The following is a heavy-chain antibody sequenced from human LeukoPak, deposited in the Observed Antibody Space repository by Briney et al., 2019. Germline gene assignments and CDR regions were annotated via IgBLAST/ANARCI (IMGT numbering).Heavy chain of an antibody. CDR3: AKHYYDSSGTPRYFDY. CDR1: GFTFSSYA. D-gene: IGHD3-22*01. Sequence: GGSLRLSCAASGFTFSSYAMSWVRQVPGKGLEWVSAIGGTNGRTYYADSVKGRFTISRDNSKNTLYLQMNSLRDEDTAVYYCAKHYYDSSGTPRYFDYWGQGTLVTVSS. CDR2: IGGTNGRT. J-gene: IGHJ4*02. V-gene: IGHV3-23*01.